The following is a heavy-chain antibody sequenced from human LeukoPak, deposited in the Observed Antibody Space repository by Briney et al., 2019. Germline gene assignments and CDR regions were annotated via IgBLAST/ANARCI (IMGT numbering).Heavy chain of an antibody. CDR2: IWYDGSNK. CDR3: AKGGDSSGWYRDTKRYYFDY. V-gene: IGHV3-33*06. D-gene: IGHD6-19*01. CDR1: GFTFSSYG. J-gene: IGHJ4*02. Sequence: GGSLRLSCAASGFTFSSYGMHWVRQAPGKGLEWVAVIWYDGSNKYYADSVKGRFTISRDNSKNTLYLQMNSLRAEDTAVYYCAKGGDSSGWYRDTKRYYFDYWGQGTLVTVSS.